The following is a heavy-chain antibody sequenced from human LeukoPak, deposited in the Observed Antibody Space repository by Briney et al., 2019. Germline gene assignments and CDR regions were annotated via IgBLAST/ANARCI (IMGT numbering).Heavy chain of an antibody. CDR2: IIPIFGTT. CDR1: GGTFSSYA. V-gene: IGHV1-69*06. D-gene: IGHD6-13*01. CDR3: ARVVGLTGYSSSWYSGYYYCMDV. J-gene: IGHJ6*03. Sequence: SVKVSCKASGGTFSSYAISWVRQAPGQGLEWMGGIIPIFGTTNYAQKFQDRVTITADKSTSTAYMELSSLRSEDTAVYYCARVVGLTGYSSSWYSGYYYCMDVWGKGTTVTVSS.